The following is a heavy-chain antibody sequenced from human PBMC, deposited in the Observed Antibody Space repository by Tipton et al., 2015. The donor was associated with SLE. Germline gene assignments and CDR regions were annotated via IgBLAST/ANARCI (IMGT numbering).Heavy chain of an antibody. CDR3: AKDLTMTPSRYSDL. Sequence: SLRLSCAASGFTFSSYGMHWVRQAPGKGLEWVAVIWYDGTNKYYADSVKGRFTISRDNSKNTLYLQMNSLRAEDTALYYCAKDLTMTPSRYSDLWGRGTLVTVSS. CDR2: IWYDGTNK. J-gene: IGHJ2*01. V-gene: IGHV3-30*18. CDR1: GFTFSSYG. D-gene: IGHD3-3*01.